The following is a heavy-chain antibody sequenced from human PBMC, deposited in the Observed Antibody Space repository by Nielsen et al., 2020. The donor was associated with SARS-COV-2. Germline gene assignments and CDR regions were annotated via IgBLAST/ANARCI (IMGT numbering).Heavy chain of an antibody. CDR2: ISGSGYNI. Sequence: GGSLRLSCAASGFTFSSYGMNWVRQAPGKGLEWVSIISGSGYNIYYADSVKGRFTISRDNAKNSLYLQMNSLRAEDTALYYCAKGDSGSYYESFDYWGQGTLVTVSS. J-gene: IGHJ4*02. CDR3: AKGDSGSYYESFDY. D-gene: IGHD1-26*01. CDR1: GFTFSSYG. V-gene: IGHV3-21*04.